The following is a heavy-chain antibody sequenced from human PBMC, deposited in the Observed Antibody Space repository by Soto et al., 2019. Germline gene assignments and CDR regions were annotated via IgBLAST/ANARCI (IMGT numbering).Heavy chain of an antibody. CDR2: ISPYTGDT. V-gene: IGHV1-18*01. Sequence: ASVKVSCKGVGYTFTRHGISWVRQAPGQGLEWMGWISPYTGDTKYARSLQGRVAMTTDTPTSTAYMELRGLRSDDTAIYYCAADSSGSTADYHYYYGMDVWGQGTTATVSS. CDR3: AADSSGSTADYHYYYGMDV. CDR1: GYTFTRHG. J-gene: IGHJ6*02. D-gene: IGHD3-22*01.